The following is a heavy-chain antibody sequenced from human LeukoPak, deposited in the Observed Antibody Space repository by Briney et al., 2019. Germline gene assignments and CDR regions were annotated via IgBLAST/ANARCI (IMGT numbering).Heavy chain of an antibody. CDR2: IRYDGSNK. CDR1: GFTFSSYG. Sequence: PGGSLRLSCAASGFTFSSYGMHWVRQAPGKGLEWVAFIRYDGSNKYYADSVKGRFTISRDNSKNTLYLQLNSLRAEDTAVYYCAKDFQAGTTWGTGYYLDYWGQGTLVTVSS. J-gene: IGHJ4*02. V-gene: IGHV3-30*02. CDR3: AKDFQAGTTWGTGYYLDY. D-gene: IGHD1-1*01.